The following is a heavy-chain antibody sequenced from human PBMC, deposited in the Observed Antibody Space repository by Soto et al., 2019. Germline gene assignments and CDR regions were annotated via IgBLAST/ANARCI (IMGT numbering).Heavy chain of an antibody. CDR1: GRSVTNRSSY. CDR2: VYYRGRS. Sequence: SDTQTLTCAVSGRSVTNRSSYGSWTRHSPGKGLEWIGSVYYRGRSYSKSSVKSRVTISVDTSKNRFSLSLNSVTASDTAVYFCVSQRTTVPTQAYFDYWGPGALVNV. V-gene: IGHV4-39*01. J-gene: IGHJ4*02. D-gene: IGHD4-17*01. CDR3: VSQRTTVPTQAYFDY.